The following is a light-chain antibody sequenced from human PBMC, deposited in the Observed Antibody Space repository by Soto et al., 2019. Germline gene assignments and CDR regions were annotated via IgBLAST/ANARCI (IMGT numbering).Light chain of an antibody. Sequence: ESVLTQSPGTLSLSPGERATLSCRASQSVSSSYLAWYQQKPGQAPRLLIYGASSRATGIPDRFSSSGSGTDFTLTISRLEPEDFAVYYCQQYGSSPWTFGQGTKVDI. V-gene: IGKV3-20*01. CDR3: QQYGSSPWT. CDR1: QSVSSSY. CDR2: GAS. J-gene: IGKJ1*01.